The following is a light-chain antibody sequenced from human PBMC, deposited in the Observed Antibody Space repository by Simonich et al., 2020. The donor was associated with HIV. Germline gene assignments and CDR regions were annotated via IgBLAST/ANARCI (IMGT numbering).Light chain of an antibody. CDR3: GTWDSSLSAGV. J-gene: IGLJ7*01. CDR2: DNN. Sequence: QSVLTQPPSVSAAPGQKVTISCSGSSSNIGNNYVSWYQQLPGTAPKIHIYDNNKLPSGIPDRFSGSKSGTSATLGITGLQTGDEADYYCGTWDSSLSAGVFGGGTQLTVL. V-gene: IGLV1-51*01. CDR1: SSNIGNNY.